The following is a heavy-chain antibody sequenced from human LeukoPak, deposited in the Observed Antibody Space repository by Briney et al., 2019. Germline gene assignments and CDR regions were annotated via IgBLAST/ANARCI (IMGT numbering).Heavy chain of an antibody. V-gene: IGHV4-38-2*02. CDR1: GYSISNGYY. Sequence: SETLSLTCTVSGYSISNGYYWGWIRQPPGKGLEWIGSIYHSGSTYYNPSLKSRVTISVDTSKNQFSLKLSSVTAADTAVYYCARNRGGPSIVATIIGGFDYWGQGTLVTVSS. CDR2: IYHSGST. J-gene: IGHJ4*02. D-gene: IGHD5-12*01. CDR3: ARNRGGPSIVATIIGGFDY.